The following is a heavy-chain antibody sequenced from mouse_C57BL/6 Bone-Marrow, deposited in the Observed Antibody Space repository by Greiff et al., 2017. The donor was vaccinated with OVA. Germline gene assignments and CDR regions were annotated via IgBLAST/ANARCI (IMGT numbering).Heavy chain of an antibody. CDR1: GFSLTSYG. CDR2: IWGVGST. V-gene: IGHV2-6*01. Sequence: VMLVESGPGLVAPSQSLSITCTVSGFSLTSYGVDWVRQSPGKGLEWLGVIWGVGSTNYNSALKSRLSISKDNSKRQVFLKMNSLQTDDTAMYDCASRYGSSGFAYWGQGTLVTVSA. D-gene: IGHD1-1*01. CDR3: ASRYGSSGFAY. J-gene: IGHJ3*01.